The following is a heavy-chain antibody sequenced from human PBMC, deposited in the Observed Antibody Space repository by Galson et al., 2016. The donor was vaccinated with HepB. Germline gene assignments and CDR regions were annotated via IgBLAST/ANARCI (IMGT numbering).Heavy chain of an antibody. CDR2: ISDGGGIT. Sequence: SLRLSCAASDFTFSNFAMSWVRQAPGKGLEWVSGISDGGGITYYADSVKGRFTISRDNSKDTLYLQMNSLRVEDTAVYYCAKDHLRNWNYGYYGMDVWGQGTTVAVSS. D-gene: IGHD1-1*01. J-gene: IGHJ6*02. CDR3: AKDHLRNWNYGYYGMDV. V-gene: IGHV3-23*01. CDR1: DFTFSNFA.